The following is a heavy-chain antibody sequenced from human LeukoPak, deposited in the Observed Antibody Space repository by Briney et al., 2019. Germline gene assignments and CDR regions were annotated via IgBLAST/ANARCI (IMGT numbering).Heavy chain of an antibody. V-gene: IGHV3-53*05. Sequence: GGSLRLSCAATGLSVSSNFMSWVRQAPGKGLEWVSVIYGGGSTYYADSVKGRFTISRDNSKNTLYLQMNSLRAEDTAVYYCARDFQWELLDGAYGPVDIWGQGTMVTVSS. CDR2: IYGGGST. J-gene: IGHJ3*02. CDR1: GLSVSSNF. D-gene: IGHD1-26*01. CDR3: ARDFQWELLDGAYGPVDI.